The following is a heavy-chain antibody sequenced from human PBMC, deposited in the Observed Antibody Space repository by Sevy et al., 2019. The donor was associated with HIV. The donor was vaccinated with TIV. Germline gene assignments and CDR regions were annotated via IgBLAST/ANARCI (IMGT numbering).Heavy chain of an antibody. CDR1: GGSIRSYY. D-gene: IGHD1-20*01. V-gene: IGHV4-59*01. CDR3: ARGIRGLRAFDI. CDR2: IYYSGST. Sequence: SETLSLTCTVSGGSIRSYYWSWIRQPPGKGLEWIGYIYYSGSTNYNPSLKSRVTISVDTSKNQFSLRLSSVTAADTAVYYCARGIRGLRAFDIWGQRTMVTVSS. J-gene: IGHJ3*02.